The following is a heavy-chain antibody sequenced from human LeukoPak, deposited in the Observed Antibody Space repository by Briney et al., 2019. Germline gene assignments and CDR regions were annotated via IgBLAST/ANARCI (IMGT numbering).Heavy chain of an antibody. V-gene: IGHV4-34*01. J-gene: IGHJ4*02. CDR3: ARVVRQRRPPEYYFDY. CDR1: GGSFSGYY. Sequence: PSETLSLTCAVYGGSFSGYYWSWIRQPPGKGLEWIGEINHSGSTNYNPSLKSRVTISVDTSKNQFSLKLSSVTAADTAVYYCARVVRQRRPPEYYFDYWGQGTLVTVSS. CDR2: INHSGST. D-gene: IGHD1-14*01.